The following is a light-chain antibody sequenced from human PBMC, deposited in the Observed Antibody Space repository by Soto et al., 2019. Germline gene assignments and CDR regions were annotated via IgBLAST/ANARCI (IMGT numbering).Light chain of an antibody. V-gene: IGLV1-40*01. Sequence: QSVLTQPPSVSGAPGQRVTISCTGSSSNIGAGYDVHWYQQLRGTAPKLLIYGNNNRPSGVPDRFSGSKSGTSASLAITGLQAEDEADYYCQSYDSSLNGVVFGGGTKLTVL. CDR3: QSYDSSLNGVV. CDR1: SSNIGAGYD. J-gene: IGLJ2*01. CDR2: GNN.